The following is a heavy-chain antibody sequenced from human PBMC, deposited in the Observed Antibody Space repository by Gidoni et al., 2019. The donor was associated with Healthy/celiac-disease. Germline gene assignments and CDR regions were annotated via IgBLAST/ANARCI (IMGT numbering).Heavy chain of an antibody. J-gene: IGHJ3*02. CDR2: IIPIFGTA. CDR1: GGTFSSYA. Sequence: QVQLVQSGAEVKKPGSSVKVSCKASGGTFSSYAISWVRQAPGQGLEWMGGIIPIFGTANYAQKFQGRVTITADESTSTAYMELSSLRSEDTAVYYCARGGPTEDYDSSGYYHDAFDIWGQGTMVTVSS. V-gene: IGHV1-69*01. CDR3: ARGGPTEDYDSSGYYHDAFDI. D-gene: IGHD3-22*01.